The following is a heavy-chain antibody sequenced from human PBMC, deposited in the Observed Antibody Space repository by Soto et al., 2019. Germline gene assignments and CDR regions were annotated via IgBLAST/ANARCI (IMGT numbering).Heavy chain of an antibody. CDR2: ISNSGSPI. CDR1: GFTFSSYE. D-gene: IGHD3-16*01. V-gene: IGHV3-48*03. Sequence: VGSLRLSCAASGFTFSSYEMNWVRQAPGKGLEWVSYISNSGSPIYYADSVKGRFTVSRDNAKNSLYLQMNSLRAEDTAVYFCARDYAPAHKFDYWGQGTLVTVSS. CDR3: ARDYAPAHKFDY. J-gene: IGHJ4*02.